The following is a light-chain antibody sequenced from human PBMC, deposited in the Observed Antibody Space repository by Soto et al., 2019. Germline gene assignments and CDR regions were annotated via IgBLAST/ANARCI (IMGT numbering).Light chain of an antibody. CDR2: GAS. CDR1: QSINSN. CDR3: QQYYRWPQT. J-gene: IGKJ1*01. Sequence: VMTQSPATLSVSPGERATLSCTASQSINSNLAWYQQRPGQAPRLLIYGASTRATGIPARFSGSGSGTEFTLTISSLQSEDFAVYYCQQYYRWPQTFGQGTKVDNK. V-gene: IGKV3-15*01.